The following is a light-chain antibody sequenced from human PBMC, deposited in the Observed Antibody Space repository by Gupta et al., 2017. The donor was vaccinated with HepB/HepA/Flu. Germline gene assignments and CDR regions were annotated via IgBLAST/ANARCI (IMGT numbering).Light chain of an antibody. J-gene: IGKJ4*01. CDR3: QKYNSAPLT. CDR2: AAS. Sequence: DIQMTQSPSSLSASVGDRVTITCRASQGIFNYLAWYQQKPGKVPKLLNYAASNLQSGVPSRFSGSGSGTDFTLTISSLQPEDVGTYYCQKYNSAPLTCGGGTTVEIK. V-gene: IGKV1-27*01. CDR1: QGIFNY.